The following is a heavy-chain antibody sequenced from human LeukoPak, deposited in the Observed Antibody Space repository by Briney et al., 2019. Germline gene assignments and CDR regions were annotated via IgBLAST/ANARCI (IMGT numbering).Heavy chain of an antibody. CDR1: GMTFSNHW. D-gene: IGHD3-16*01. J-gene: IGHJ4*02. V-gene: IGHV3-74*01. CDR2: IKTDGRTT. Sequence: PGGSLRLSCAASGMTFSNHWMHWVRQVPGEGLVWVSLIKTDGRTTIYADSVKGRFTISRDNGKSTLYLQMNSLRAEDTAIYYCTTGPSYGYEWWGQGTVVTVSS. CDR3: TTGPSYGYEW.